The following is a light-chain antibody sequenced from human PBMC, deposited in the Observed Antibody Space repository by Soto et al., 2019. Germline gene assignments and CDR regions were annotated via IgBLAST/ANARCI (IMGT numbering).Light chain of an antibody. V-gene: IGLV2-8*01. CDR2: EVS. CDR1: SSDVGGYNY. J-gene: IGLJ1*01. Sequence: QSVLTQPPSASGSPGQSVTISCSGTSSDVGGYNYVSWHQQHPGKAPKLMIYEVSKRPSGVPDRFSGSKSGNTASLIVSGLQAEDEADYYCSSYAGSNNFVFGTGTKLTVL. CDR3: SSYAGSNNFV.